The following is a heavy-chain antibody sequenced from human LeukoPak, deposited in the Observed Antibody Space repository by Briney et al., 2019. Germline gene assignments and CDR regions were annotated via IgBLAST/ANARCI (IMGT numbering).Heavy chain of an antibody. V-gene: IGHV3-7*01. J-gene: IGHJ5*02. CDR1: GFSFSNYW. CDR2: IKEDGGER. Sequence: GGSLRLSCAASGFSFSNYWMTWVRQVPGQGLQWVANIKEDGGERNYVDSVRGRFIISRDNAKNSLHLQMNSLRADDTGVYHCVRDRGIVGQFDPWGRGTLVTVSS. D-gene: IGHD2-15*01. CDR3: VRDRGIVGQFDP.